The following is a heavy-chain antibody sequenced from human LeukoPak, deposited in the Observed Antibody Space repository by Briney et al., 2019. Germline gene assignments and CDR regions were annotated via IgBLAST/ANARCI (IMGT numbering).Heavy chain of an antibody. J-gene: IGHJ6*03. V-gene: IGHV4-59*01. Sequence: PSETLSLTCTVSGGSISSYYWSWIRQPPGKELEWIGYIYYSGSTNYNPSLKSRVTISVDTSKNQFSLKLSSVTAADTAVYYCARDNPVIATHSMDVWGKGTTVIVSS. CDR2: IYYSGST. CDR3: ARDNPVIATHSMDV. D-gene: IGHD6-6*01. CDR1: GGSISSYY.